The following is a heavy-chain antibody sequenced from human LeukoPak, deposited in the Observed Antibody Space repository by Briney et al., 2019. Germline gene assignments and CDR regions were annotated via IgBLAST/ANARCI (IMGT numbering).Heavy chain of an antibody. CDR2: IWYDGSNK. CDR3: TRGYSSGWEDFDY. D-gene: IGHD6-19*01. CDR1: GFTFSSYG. V-gene: IGHV3-33*01. J-gene: IGHJ4*02. Sequence: GGSLRLSCAASGFTFSSYGMHWVRQAPGKGLEWVAVIWYDGSNKYYADSVKGRFTISRDNSKNTLFVQMNSLRAEDTAVYYCTRGYSSGWEDFDYWGQGTLVTVSS.